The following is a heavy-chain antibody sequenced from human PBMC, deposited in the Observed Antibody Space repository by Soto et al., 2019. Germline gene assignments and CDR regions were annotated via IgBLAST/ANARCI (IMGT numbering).Heavy chain of an antibody. CDR2: INHSGST. CDR3: ARPVRYYDFWSGYPGVQYYFDY. CDR1: GGSFNGYY. Sequence: PSETLSLTCAVYGGSFNGYYWSWIRQPPGKGLEWIGEINHSGSTNYNPSLKSRVTISVDTSKNQFSLKLSSVTAADTAVYYCARPVRYYDFWSGYPGVQYYFDYWGQGTLVTVSS. J-gene: IGHJ4*02. D-gene: IGHD3-3*01. V-gene: IGHV4-34*01.